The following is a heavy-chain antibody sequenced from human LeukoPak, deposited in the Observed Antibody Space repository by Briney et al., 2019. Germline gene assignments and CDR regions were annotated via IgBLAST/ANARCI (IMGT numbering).Heavy chain of an antibody. D-gene: IGHD2-15*01. J-gene: IGHJ3*02. V-gene: IGHV5-51*01. CDR3: ARRHCSGSSCYSWAFDN. CDR1: GYSFTSYW. CDR2: IYPGDSDT. Sequence: GESLKISCKGSGYSFTSYWIGWVRQMPGKGLEWMGIIYPGDSDTRYSPSFQDQVTISADKSISTAYLQWSSLKASDTAMYFCARRHCSGSSCYSWAFDNWGQGTMVTVSS.